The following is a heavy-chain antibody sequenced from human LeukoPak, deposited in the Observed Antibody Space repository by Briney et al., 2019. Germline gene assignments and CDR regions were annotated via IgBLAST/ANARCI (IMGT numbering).Heavy chain of an antibody. D-gene: IGHD3-3*01. CDR1: GFTFSSYS. CDR3: AREARRATYDFWSGYLGDAFDI. CDR2: ISSSSSYI. J-gene: IGHJ3*02. V-gene: IGHV3-21*01. Sequence: GGSLRLSCAASGFTFSSYSMNWVRQAPGKGLEWVSSISSSSSYIYYADSVKGRFTISRDNAKNSLYLQMGSLRAEDTAVYHCAREARRATYDFWSGYLGDAFDIWGQGTMVTVSS.